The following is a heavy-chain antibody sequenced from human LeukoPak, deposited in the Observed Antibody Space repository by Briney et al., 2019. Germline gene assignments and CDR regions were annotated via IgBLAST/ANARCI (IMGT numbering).Heavy chain of an antibody. Sequence: GGSLRLSCAASGFTVSSNYMSWVRQAPGKGLEWVSVIYSGGSTYYADSVKGRFTISRDNSKNTLYLQMNSLRAEDTAVYYCAETDYYYGMDVWGQGTTVTVSS. CDR2: IYSGGST. CDR3: AETDYYYGMDV. V-gene: IGHV3-53*01. J-gene: IGHJ6*02. CDR1: GFTVSSNY.